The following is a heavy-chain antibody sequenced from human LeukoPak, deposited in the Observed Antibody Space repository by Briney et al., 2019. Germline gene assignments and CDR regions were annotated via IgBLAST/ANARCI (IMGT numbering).Heavy chain of an antibody. CDR2: IYHSGST. V-gene: IGHV4-4*02. D-gene: IGHD3-22*01. Sequence: SGTLSLTCAVSGASISSSHWWSWVRQAPGKGLEWIGEIYHSGSTNYNPSLKSRVTISVDKSKNQFSLKLSSVTAADAAVYYCARTCDTSGYYYAFDYWGQGTLVTVSS. CDR1: GASISSSHW. J-gene: IGHJ4*02. CDR3: ARTCDTSGYYYAFDY.